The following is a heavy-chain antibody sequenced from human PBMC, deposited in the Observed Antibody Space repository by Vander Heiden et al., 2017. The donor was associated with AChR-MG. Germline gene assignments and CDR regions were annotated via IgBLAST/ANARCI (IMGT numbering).Heavy chain of an antibody. CDR3: AGAPHFLAGHSHEPDY. J-gene: IGHJ4*02. CDR1: GFTFSRYS. Sequence: EVQLVESGGGLVQPGGSLRLSCAASGFTFSRYSMNWVRQAPGKGLEWVSYISSSSSTIYYADSVKGRFTISRDNAKNSLYLQMNSLRDEDTAVYYCAGAPHFLAGHSHEPDYWGQGTLVTVSS. D-gene: IGHD6-19*01. V-gene: IGHV3-48*02. CDR2: ISSSSSTI.